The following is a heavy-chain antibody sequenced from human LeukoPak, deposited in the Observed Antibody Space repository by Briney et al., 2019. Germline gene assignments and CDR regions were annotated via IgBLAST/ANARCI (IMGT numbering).Heavy chain of an antibody. V-gene: IGHV3-21*01. CDR3: ARDRRLKVFDY. Sequence: GGSLRLSCAASRFTFSSYSMNWVHQAPGKGLEWVSSISSSSSYIYYADSVKGRFTISRDNAKNSLYLQMNSLRAEDTAVYYCARDRRLKVFDYWGQGTLVTVSS. J-gene: IGHJ4*02. CDR2: ISSSSSYI. CDR1: RFTFSSYS.